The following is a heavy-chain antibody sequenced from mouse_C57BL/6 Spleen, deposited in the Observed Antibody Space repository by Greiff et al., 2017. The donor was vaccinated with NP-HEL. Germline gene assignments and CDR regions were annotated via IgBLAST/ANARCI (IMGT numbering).Heavy chain of an antibody. CDR3: ASTPHYYGSDWFAY. J-gene: IGHJ3*01. CDR1: GYTFTSYW. D-gene: IGHD1-2*01. V-gene: IGHV1-64*01. CDR2: IHPNSGST. Sequence: QVQLQQPGAELVKPGASVKLSCKASGYTFTSYWMHWVKQRPGQGLEWIGMIHPNSGSTNYNEKFKSKATLTVDKSSSTAYMQLSSLTSEDSASYYCASTPHYYGSDWFAYWGQGTLVTVSA.